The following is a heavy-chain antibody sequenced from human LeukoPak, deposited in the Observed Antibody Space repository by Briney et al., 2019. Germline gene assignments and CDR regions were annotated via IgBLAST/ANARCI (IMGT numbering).Heavy chain of an antibody. D-gene: IGHD3-22*01. CDR1: GFTFRSYA. CDR3: AKGLLSGYNDAFDI. CDR2: ISGSGGST. V-gene: IGHV3-23*01. J-gene: IGHJ3*02. Sequence: GGSLRLSCAASGFTFRSYAMSWVRQAPGKGLEWVSAISGSGGSTYYGDSVKGRFTISKDNSKNTLYLQMNSLRAEDTAVYFCAKGLLSGYNDAFDIWGQGTMVTVSS.